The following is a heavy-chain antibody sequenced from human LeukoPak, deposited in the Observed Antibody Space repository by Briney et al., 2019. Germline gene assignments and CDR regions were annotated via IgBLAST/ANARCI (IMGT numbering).Heavy chain of an antibody. CDR1: GFTFSSYG. CDR3: ARGIAARQIDAFDI. D-gene: IGHD6-6*01. Sequence: PGRSLRLSCAASGFTFSSYGMHWVRQAPGKGLEWVAVIWYDGSNKYYADSVKGRFTISRDNSKNTLYLQMNSLRAEDTAVYYCARGIAARQIDAFDIWGQGTMVTVSS. CDR2: IWYDGSNK. V-gene: IGHV3-33*01. J-gene: IGHJ3*02.